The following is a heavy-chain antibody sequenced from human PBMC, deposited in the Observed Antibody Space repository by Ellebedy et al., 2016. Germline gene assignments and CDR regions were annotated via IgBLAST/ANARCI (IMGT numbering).Heavy chain of an antibody. D-gene: IGHD2-21*01. Sequence: GGSLRLSXAASGFTFKTYAMSWVRQAPGEGLEWVSTLSGSGPKTYYADSVQGRFTISRDNSKSTLYLQMNSLRAEDRAVYYCAKHETDGDYYFDLWGRGTLVTVSS. CDR1: GFTFKTYA. V-gene: IGHV3-23*01. J-gene: IGHJ2*01. CDR3: AKHETDGDYYFDL. CDR2: LSGSGPKT.